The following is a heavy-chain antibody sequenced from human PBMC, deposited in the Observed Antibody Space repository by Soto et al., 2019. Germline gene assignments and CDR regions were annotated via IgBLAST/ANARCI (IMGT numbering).Heavy chain of an antibody. CDR2: IRSKAYGGTT. Sequence: PGGSLRLSCTASGFTFGDYAMSWFRQAPGKVLEWVGFIRSKAYGGTTEYAASVKGRFTISRDDSKSIAYLQMNSLKTEDTAVYYCTRDLAEYYDFWSGTQTLYYYYGMDVWGQGPTVTSP. V-gene: IGHV3-49*03. J-gene: IGHJ6*02. D-gene: IGHD3-3*01. CDR3: TRDLAEYYDFWSGTQTLYYYYGMDV. CDR1: GFTFGDYA.